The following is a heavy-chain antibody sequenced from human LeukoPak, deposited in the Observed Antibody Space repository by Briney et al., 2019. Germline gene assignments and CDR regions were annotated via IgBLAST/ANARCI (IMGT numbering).Heavy chain of an antibody. CDR1: GYTFTGYY. D-gene: IGHD2-15*01. CDR2: INPNSGGT. V-gene: IGHV1-2*02. J-gene: IGHJ6*03. Sequence: GASVKVSCKASGYTFTGYYMHWVRQAPGQGLEWMGWINPNSGGTNYAQKFQGRVTMTRDTSTSTAYMELRSLRSDDTAVYYCAREAAGGYCSGGSCSYYMDVWGKGTTVTVSS. CDR3: AREAAGGYCSGGSCSYYMDV.